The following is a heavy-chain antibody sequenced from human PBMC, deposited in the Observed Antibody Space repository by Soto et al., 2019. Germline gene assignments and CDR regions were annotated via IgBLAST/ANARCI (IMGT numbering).Heavy chain of an antibody. CDR2: ISAYNGDT. Sequence: ASVKVSCKASGYTFTSYGVTWVRQAPGRGLEWMGWISAYNGDTNYTQNFQGRVTMTTDTSTSTAYMEVTSLRSDDTAVYYCARDGPVIRARSWFDPWGQGTLVTVSS. CDR1: GYTFTSYG. CDR3: ARDGPVIRARSWFDP. V-gene: IGHV1-18*01. J-gene: IGHJ5*02.